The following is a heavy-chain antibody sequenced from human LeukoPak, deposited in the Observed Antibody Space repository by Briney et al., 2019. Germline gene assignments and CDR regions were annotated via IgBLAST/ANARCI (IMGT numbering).Heavy chain of an antibody. V-gene: IGHV3-23*01. Sequence: PGGSLRLSCVVSGFTFSSYAMSWVRQTPGKGLEWVSGISGGDGNTNYADSVKGRFTISRDNSKDTLYLLMNRLRAEDTALYYCAKDISPYSSAWYEFDYWGQGTLVTVSS. CDR2: ISGGDGNT. D-gene: IGHD6-19*01. CDR1: GFTFSSYA. CDR3: AKDISPYSSAWYEFDY. J-gene: IGHJ4*02.